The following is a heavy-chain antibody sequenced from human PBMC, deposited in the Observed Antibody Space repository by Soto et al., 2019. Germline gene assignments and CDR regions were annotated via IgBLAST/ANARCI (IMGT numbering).Heavy chain of an antibody. CDR1: GGSISSYY. J-gene: IGHJ6*03. Sequence: SETLSLTCTVSGGSISSYYWSWIRQPPGKGLEWIGYIYYSGSTNYNPSLKSRVTISVDTSKNQFSLKLSSVTAADTAVYYCARFVVAATPEYSSGQYYYYMDVWGKGTTVTVSS. CDR2: IYYSGST. V-gene: IGHV4-59*01. D-gene: IGHD2-15*01. CDR3: ARFVVAATPEYSSGQYYYYMDV.